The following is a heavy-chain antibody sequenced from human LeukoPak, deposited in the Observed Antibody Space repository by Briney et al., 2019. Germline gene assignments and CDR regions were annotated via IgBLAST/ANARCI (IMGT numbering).Heavy chain of an antibody. CDR2: INPSGGST. CDR1: GYTFTSYF. V-gene: IGHV1-46*01. D-gene: IGHD3-22*01. Sequence: GASVKVSCKASGYTFTSYFMHWVRQAPGQGLEWMGIINPSGGSTSYAQKFQGRVTMTRDTSTSTVYMELSSLRSEDTAVYYCASLYYYDSSGYSLFDYWGQGTLVTISS. CDR3: ASLYYYDSSGYSLFDY. J-gene: IGHJ4*02.